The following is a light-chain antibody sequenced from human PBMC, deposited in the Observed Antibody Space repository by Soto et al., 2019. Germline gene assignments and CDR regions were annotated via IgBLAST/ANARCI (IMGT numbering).Light chain of an antibody. CDR3: QSYDSSLSAL. CDR1: SSNIGAGYD. Sequence: QAVVTQPPSVSGAPGQRVTISCTGSSSNIGAGYDVHWYQQLPGTAPKLLIYGNSNRPSGVPDRFSGSKSGTSASLAITGLQAEDEADYYCQSYDSSLSALFGGGTTVNVL. V-gene: IGLV1-40*01. CDR2: GNS. J-gene: IGLJ3*02.